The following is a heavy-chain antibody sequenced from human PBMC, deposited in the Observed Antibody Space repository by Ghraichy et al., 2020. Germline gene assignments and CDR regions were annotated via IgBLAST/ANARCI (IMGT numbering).Heavy chain of an antibody. D-gene: IGHD4-23*01. CDR2: ITSSSRTI. J-gene: IGHJ6*02. V-gene: IGHV3-48*02. CDR1: GFTFSGYS. CDR3: ARGSTVVRFFYYDGMDV. Sequence: GGSPRLSCVGSGFTFSGYSMKWVRQSPGKGLEWVSYITSSSRTISYADSVKGRFTISRDNAQNSLYLQMNSLRDDDTAVYYCARGSTVVRFFYYDGMDVWGQGTTVTVSS.